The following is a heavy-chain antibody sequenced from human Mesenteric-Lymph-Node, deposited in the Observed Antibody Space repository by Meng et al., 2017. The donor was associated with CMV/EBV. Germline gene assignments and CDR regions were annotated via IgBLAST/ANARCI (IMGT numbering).Heavy chain of an antibody. Sequence: GESLKISCAASGFTFDDYGMSWVRQAPGKGLVWVSAISSDGSRSRYADSVKGRFTISRDNAENTVYLQMDSLTVEDTAVYYCAKDLDGYNWGQGTLVTVSS. V-gene: IGHV3-20*04. CDR1: GFTFDDYG. J-gene: IGHJ4*02. CDR3: AKDLDGYN. D-gene: IGHD5-12*01. CDR2: ISSDGSRS.